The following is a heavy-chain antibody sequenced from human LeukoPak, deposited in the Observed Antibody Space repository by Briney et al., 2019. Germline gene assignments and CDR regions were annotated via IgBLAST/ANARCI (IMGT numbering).Heavy chain of an antibody. D-gene: IGHD3-22*01. CDR1: GGSISSYY. V-gene: IGHV4-59*12. CDR2: IYYSGSI. J-gene: IGHJ4*02. Sequence: SETLSLTCTVSGGSISSYYWSWIRQPPGKGLEWIGYIYYSGSINYNPSLKSRVTISVDTSKNQFSLKLSSVTAADTAVYYCARAAEITMIVVVIDYWGQGTLVTVSS. CDR3: ARAAEITMIVVVIDY.